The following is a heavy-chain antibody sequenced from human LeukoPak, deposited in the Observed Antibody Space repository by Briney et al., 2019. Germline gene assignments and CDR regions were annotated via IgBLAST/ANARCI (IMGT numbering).Heavy chain of an antibody. Sequence: GGSLRLSCAASGFTFSDCYMSWIRQAPGKGLEWVAVISDDGNKEYYSDSVKGRFTISRDKSKYTLNLQMNSLRAEDTAIYYCAKDNRNYAMDVWGQGTTVTVSS. V-gene: IGHV3-30*18. CDR2: ISDDGNKE. J-gene: IGHJ6*02. CDR3: AKDNRNYAMDV. CDR1: GFTFSDCY.